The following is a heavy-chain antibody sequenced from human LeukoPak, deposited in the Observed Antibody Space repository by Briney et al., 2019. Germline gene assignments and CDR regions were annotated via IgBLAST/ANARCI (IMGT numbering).Heavy chain of an antibody. Sequence: PSETLSLTCTVSGGSISSYYWSWIRQPPGKGLEWIGYIYYSGSTNYNPSLKSRVTISVDTSKNQFSLKLSSVTAADTAVYYCARVSVSMAYGYYYYMDVWGKGTTVTVSS. CDR2: IYYSGST. J-gene: IGHJ6*03. D-gene: IGHD2/OR15-2a*01. CDR1: GGSISSYY. V-gene: IGHV4-59*01. CDR3: ARVSVSMAYGYYYYMDV.